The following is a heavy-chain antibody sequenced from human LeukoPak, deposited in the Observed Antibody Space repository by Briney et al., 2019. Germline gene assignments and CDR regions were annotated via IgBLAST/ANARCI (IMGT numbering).Heavy chain of an antibody. CDR3: ARGKDAYTVGNY. CDR2: IYNRDNT. CDR1: GDSFTTDYC. D-gene: IGHD5-24*01. Sequence: PSDTLYLSCTVSGDSFTTDYCCTWLRPPPRKVQEWSGIIYNRDNTYYPPSLASRVTISMDTSKNQFSLRMTSVTAADTAVYYCARGKDAYTVGNYWGQGALVTVSP. J-gene: IGHJ4*02. V-gene: IGHV4-38-2*02.